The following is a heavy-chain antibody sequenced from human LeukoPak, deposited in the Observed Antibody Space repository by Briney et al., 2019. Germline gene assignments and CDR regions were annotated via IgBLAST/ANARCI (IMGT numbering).Heavy chain of an antibody. J-gene: IGHJ4*02. V-gene: IGHV4-4*07. CDR3: ASVEIGRTTSDY. CDR1: GVSFRSFH. D-gene: IGHD5-12*01. CDR2: THISRHT. Sequence: SETLSLTCTVSGVSFRSFHWSWLRKPAGQGLEFIGRTHISRHTDYTPSLKTRVSMSVHTSKNPFSLKLSSVTAADTAVYYCASVEIGRTTSDYWGQGNLVTVSS.